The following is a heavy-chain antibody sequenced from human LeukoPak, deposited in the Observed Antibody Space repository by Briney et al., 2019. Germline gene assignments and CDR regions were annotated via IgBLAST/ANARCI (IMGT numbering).Heavy chain of an antibody. CDR2: MNPNSGNT. V-gene: IGHV1-8*01. CDR1: GYTFTSYD. J-gene: IGHJ6*02. CDR3: ARKLSSSWYSYYYGMDV. D-gene: IGHD6-13*01. Sequence: ASVKVSCKASGYTFTSYDINWVRQATGQGLEWMGWMNPNSGNTGYAQKFQGRVTMTRSTSISTAYMELSSLRSEDTAVYYCARKLSSSWYSYYYGMDVWGQGTTVTVSS.